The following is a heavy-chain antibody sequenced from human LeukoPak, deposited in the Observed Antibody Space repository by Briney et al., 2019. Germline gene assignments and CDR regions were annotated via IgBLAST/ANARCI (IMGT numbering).Heavy chain of an antibody. CDR3: AKAPMEAGAPFDY. V-gene: IGHV3-30-3*01. CDR2: ISYDGSNK. D-gene: IGHD3-10*01. J-gene: IGHJ4*02. CDR1: GFTFSSYA. Sequence: PGGSLRLSCAASGFTFSSYAMHWVRQAPGKGLEWVAVISYDGSNKYYADSVKGRFTISRDNSKNTLYLQMNSLRAEDTAVYYCAKAPMEAGAPFDYWGQGTLVTVSS.